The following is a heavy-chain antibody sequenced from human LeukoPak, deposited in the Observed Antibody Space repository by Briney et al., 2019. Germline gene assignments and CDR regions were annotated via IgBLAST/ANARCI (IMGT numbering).Heavy chain of an antibody. CDR3: AKDQVIAAAANSDY. J-gene: IGHJ4*02. CDR2: ISGGGSGT. V-gene: IGHV3-23*01. CDR1: GFTLDSYA. D-gene: IGHD6-13*01. Sequence: PGGSLRLSCAASGFTLDSYAMSWVRQAPGKGLEWVSAISGGGSGTYYADSVKGRFTISRDNSKNTLYLQMNSLRAEDAAVYYCAKDQVIAAAANSDYWGQGTLVTVSS.